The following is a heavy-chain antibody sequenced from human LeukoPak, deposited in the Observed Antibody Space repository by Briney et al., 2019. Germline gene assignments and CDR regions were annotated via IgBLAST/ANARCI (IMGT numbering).Heavy chain of an antibody. V-gene: IGHV4-34*01. CDR3: ARGRLQWLAGRRGWYFDL. CDR1: GGSFSGYY. J-gene: IGHJ2*01. Sequence: PSETLSFTCSVYGGSFSGYYWSWIPQPPGKGLEWIVEINHSGSTNYNPSLNSRVTISVDTSKNQFSLKLSSVTAADTAVYYCARGRLQWLAGRRGWYFDLWGRGTLVTVSS. D-gene: IGHD6-19*01. CDR2: INHSGST.